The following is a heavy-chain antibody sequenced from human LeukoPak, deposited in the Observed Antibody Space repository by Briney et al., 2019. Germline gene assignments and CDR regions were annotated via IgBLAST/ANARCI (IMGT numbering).Heavy chain of an antibody. Sequence: SETLSLTCTVSGGSISSYYWSWIRQPPGKGLEWIGYIYYSGSTNYNPSLKSRVTISVDTSKNQFSLKLSSVTAADTAVYYCASPRAVPWAFDIWGQGTMVTVSS. J-gene: IGHJ3*02. CDR3: ASPRAVPWAFDI. CDR1: GGSISSYY. CDR2: IYYSGST. V-gene: IGHV4-59*01.